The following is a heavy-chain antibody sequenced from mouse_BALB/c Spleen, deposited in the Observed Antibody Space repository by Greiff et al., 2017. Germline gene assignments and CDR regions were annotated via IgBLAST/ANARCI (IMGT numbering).Heavy chain of an antibody. CDR1: GYTFTSYT. V-gene: IGHV1-4*02. J-gene: IGHJ4*01. CDR3: ARCYGSSPYYYAMDY. CDR2: INPSSGYT. D-gene: IGHD1-1*01. Sequence: QVQLQQSAAELARPGASVKMSCKASGYTFTSYTMHWVKQRPGQGLEWIGYINPSSGYTEYNQKFKDKTTLTADKSSSTAYMQLSSLTSEDSAVYYCARCYGSSPYYYAMDYWGQGTSVTVSS.